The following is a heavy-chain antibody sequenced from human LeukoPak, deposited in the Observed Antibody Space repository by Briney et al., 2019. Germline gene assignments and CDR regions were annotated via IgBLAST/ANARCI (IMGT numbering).Heavy chain of an antibody. CDR2: INPNSGGT. J-gene: IGHJ4*02. D-gene: IGHD1-7*01. CDR3: ARNYTAVHYFDY. Sequence: ASVKVSCKASGYTFTGYYMHWVRQAPGQGLEWMGWINPNSGGTNYAQKFQGRVTMTRDPSISTAYMELSRLTSDDTALYYCARNYTAVHYFDYWGQGTLVTVSS. V-gene: IGHV1-2*02. CDR1: GYTFTGYY.